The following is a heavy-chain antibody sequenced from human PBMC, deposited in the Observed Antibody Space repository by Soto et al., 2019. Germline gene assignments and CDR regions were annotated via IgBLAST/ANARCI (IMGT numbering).Heavy chain of an antibody. D-gene: IGHD4-17*01. CDR2: IYHSGST. CDR1: GGSFSSYW. CDR3: ARRYGRYFDF. V-gene: IGHV4-34*01. J-gene: IGHJ4*02. Sequence: PSETLSLTCAVYGGSFSSYWWSWVRQPPGKGLEWIGEIYHSGSTDYNPSLKSRVTISVDTSKNQFSLKLSSVTAADTAVYYCARRYGRYFDFWGQGTLVTISS.